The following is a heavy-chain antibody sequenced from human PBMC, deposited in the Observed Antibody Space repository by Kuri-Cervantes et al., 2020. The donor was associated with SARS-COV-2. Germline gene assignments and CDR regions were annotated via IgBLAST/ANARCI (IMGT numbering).Heavy chain of an antibody. J-gene: IGHJ6*03. CDR3: ARAHTRFNWNYILEYYYYYMDV. Sequence: ASVKVSCKASGYTFTSYGISWVRQAPGQGLEWMGWISAYNGNTNYAQKLQGRVTMTTDTSTSTAYMELRSLRSDDTAVYYCARAHTRFNWNYILEYYYYYMDVWGKGTTVTGSS. D-gene: IGHD1-7*01. V-gene: IGHV1-18*01. CDR2: ISAYNGNT. CDR1: GYTFTSYG.